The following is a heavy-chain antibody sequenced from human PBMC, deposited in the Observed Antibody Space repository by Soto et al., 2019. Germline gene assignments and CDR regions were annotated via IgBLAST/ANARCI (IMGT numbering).Heavy chain of an antibody. D-gene: IGHD4-4*01. CDR2: IYWDDDK. V-gene: IGHV2-5*02. CDR1: GFSLTTDGAG. J-gene: IGHJ4*02. Sequence: QITLRETGPTLVNPTQTLTLTCTLSGFSLTTDGAGVGWIRQPPGKALEWLALIYWDDDKRYSPSLKSRLTITKDTSKNQVVLTMNNVDPVDTATYYCAHRPLDYNSYAPYFDYWGQGTLVTVSS. CDR3: AHRPLDYNSYAPYFDY.